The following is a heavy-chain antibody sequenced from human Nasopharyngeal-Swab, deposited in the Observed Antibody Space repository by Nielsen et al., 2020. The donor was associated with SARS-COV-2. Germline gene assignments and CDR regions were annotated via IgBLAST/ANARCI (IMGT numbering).Heavy chain of an antibody. D-gene: IGHD2-15*01. V-gene: IGHV3-23*01. Sequence: GESLKISCAASGFSFSSYAMSWVRQAPGKGLEWVSAISGSGAATYYGDSVKGQFSIFRDSSNNTLYLQMNSLRAEDTAVYYCAKNLGHCVSGSCSSYDSWGQGTLVTVSS. CDR3: AKNLGHCVSGSCSSYDS. CDR2: ISGSGAAT. J-gene: IGHJ5*02. CDR1: GFSFSSYA.